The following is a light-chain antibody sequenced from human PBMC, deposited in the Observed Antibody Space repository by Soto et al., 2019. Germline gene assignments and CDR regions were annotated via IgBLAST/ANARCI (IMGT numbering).Light chain of an antibody. V-gene: IGKV1-5*03. CDR1: QNIGDW. J-gene: IGKJ4*01. CDR2: KAS. Sequence: DIQMTQSPSILSASVGDRVTIACRASQNIGDWLAWYQQKPGKAPNLLIYKASTLESGVPSRFSGSGSGTEFTLAISSLQPEDFATYYCQQYNDLSTFGGGTKVEI. CDR3: QQYNDLST.